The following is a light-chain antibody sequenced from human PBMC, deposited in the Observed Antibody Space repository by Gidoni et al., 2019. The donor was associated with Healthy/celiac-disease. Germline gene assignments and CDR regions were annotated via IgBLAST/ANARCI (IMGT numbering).Light chain of an antibody. CDR3: QQYCSSPLT. V-gene: IGKV3-20*01. CDR1: QSVSSSY. J-gene: IGKJ4*01. Sequence: EIVLTQSPGTLSLSPGERATLSCRASQSVSSSYLAWYQQKPGQAPRLLIYGASSRATGIPDRFSVRGSGTDFTLTISRLEPEDFAVYYCQQYCSSPLTFGGGTKVEIK. CDR2: GAS.